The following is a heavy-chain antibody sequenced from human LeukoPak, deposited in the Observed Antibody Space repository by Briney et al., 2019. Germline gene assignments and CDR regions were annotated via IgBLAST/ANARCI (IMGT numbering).Heavy chain of an antibody. CDR2: IYSGGST. V-gene: IGHV3-66*01. J-gene: IGHJ4*02. D-gene: IGHD4-17*01. Sequence: PGGSLRLSCAASGFTFSSYWMSWVRQAPGKGLEWVSVIYSGGSTYYADSVKGRFIISRDNSKNTLYLQMNSLRAEDTAVYYCARGGGFYGDYSPNFDYWGQGTLVTVSS. CDR3: ARGGGFYGDYSPNFDY. CDR1: GFTFSSYW.